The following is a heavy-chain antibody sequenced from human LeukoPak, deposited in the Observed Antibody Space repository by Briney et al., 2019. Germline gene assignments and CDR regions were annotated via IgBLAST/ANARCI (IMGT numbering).Heavy chain of an antibody. V-gene: IGHV3-73*01. J-gene: IGHJ4*02. CDR1: GFTFSGSA. D-gene: IGHD3-22*01. CDR3: TREAPGYYYDSRDYYFDY. CDR2: IRSKTKSYAT. Sequence: GGSLRLSCAASGFTFSGSATHWVRQASGKGLEWVGRIRSKTKSYATAYAASVKGRFTISRDDSKNTAYLQMNSLETEDTAVYYCTREAPGYYYDSRDYYFDYWGQGTLVTVSS.